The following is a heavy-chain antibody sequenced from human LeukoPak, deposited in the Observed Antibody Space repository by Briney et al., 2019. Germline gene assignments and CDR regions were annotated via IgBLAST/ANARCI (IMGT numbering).Heavy chain of an antibody. D-gene: IGHD6-13*01. CDR3: ARGGDTSSWFDP. V-gene: IGHV4-59*01. CDR2: FYYSGST. CDR1: GGSLTGYF. J-gene: IGHJ5*02. Sequence: SETLSLTCAVSGGSLTGYFWTWIRQPPGKGLGWIGHFYYSGSTYYNPSLESRVSISIDTSKTQFSLELNSVTGADTAVYYCARGGDTSSWFDPWGQGTLVTVAS.